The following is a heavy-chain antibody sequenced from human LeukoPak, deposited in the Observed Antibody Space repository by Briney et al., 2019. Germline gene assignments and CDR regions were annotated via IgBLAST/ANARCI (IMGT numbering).Heavy chain of an antibody. V-gene: IGHV3-7*01. CDR3: ARESPPYGDQGYGMDV. CDR1: GFTFSSYW. J-gene: IGHJ6*02. Sequence: GGSLRLSCAASGFTFSSYWMSWVRQAPGKGLEWVANIKQDGSEKYYVDSVKGRFTISRDNAKTSLYLQMNSLRAEDTAVYYCARESPPYGDQGYGMDVWGQGTTVTVSS. D-gene: IGHD4-17*01. CDR2: IKQDGSEK.